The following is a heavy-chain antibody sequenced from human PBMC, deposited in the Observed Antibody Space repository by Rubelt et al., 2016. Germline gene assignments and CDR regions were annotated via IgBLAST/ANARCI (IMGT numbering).Heavy chain of an antibody. D-gene: IGHD3-3*01. CDR3: ARALLYYDFWSGPYGMDV. Sequence: EVQLVESGGGLVKPGGSLRLSCAASGFTFSNAWMSWVRQAPGKGLEWVGRIKSKTDGGTTDYAAPVKGRFTISRDDSKNTRYLQMNSLKTEDTAVYYCARALLYYDFWSGPYGMDVWGQGTTVTVSS. J-gene: IGHJ6*02. CDR1: GFTFSNAW. V-gene: IGHV3-15*01. CDR2: IKSKTDGGTT.